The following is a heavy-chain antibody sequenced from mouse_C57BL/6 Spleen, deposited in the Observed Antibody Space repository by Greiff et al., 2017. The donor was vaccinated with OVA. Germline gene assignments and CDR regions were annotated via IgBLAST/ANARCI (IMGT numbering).Heavy chain of an antibody. CDR1: GYTFTDYY. J-gene: IGHJ1*03. D-gene: IGHD1-1*01. V-gene: IGHV1-19*01. Sequence: VQLQQSGPVLVKPGASVKMSCKASGYTFTDYYMNWVKQSHGKSLEWIGVINPYNGGNSYNQKFKGKATLTVDKSSSTAYMELNSLTSEDSAVYYCARSNYGSSYWYFDVWGTGTTVTVSS. CDR2: INPYNGGN. CDR3: ARSNYGSSYWYFDV.